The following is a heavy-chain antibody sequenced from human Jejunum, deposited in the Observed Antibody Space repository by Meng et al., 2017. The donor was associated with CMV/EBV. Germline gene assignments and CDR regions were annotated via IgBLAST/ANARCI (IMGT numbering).Heavy chain of an antibody. V-gene: IGHV2-5*02. Sequence: VRVDWLRQPPGKPLDWLAFIYWDDDKRYNPSLKSRLAITKHPPNNQVVLTVTNIDPVDTGTYYCAHRRDHRGNWDGGDFDYWGQGTLVTVSS. CDR1: VR. D-gene: IGHD4-23*01. CDR3: AHRRDHRGNWDGGDFDY. J-gene: IGHJ4*02. CDR2: IYWDDDK.